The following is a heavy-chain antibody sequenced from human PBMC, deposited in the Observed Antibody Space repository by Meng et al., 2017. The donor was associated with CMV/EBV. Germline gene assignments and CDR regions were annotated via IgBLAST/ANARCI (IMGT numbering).Heavy chain of an antibody. J-gene: IGHJ6*02. Sequence: GESLKISCGGSGFTFGSYWMHWVRQVPGKGLVWISRIHSDGVSADYAGSVMGRFTISRDNAKNTVYLQMNSLRPEDTAVYYCTRDIATYHYDFWSGYYRYYYYGMDVWGQGATVTVSS. CDR1: GFTFGSYW. D-gene: IGHD3-3*01. V-gene: IGHV3-74*01. CDR2: IHSDGVSA. CDR3: TRDIATYHYDFWSGYYRYYYYGMDV.